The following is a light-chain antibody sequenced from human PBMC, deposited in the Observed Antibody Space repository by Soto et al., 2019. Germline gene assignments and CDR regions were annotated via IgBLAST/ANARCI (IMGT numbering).Light chain of an antibody. J-gene: IGKJ2*01. V-gene: IGKV1-5*03. CDR1: QSISSW. Sequence: DIQMTQSPSTLSAFVVDRVTITCRASQSISSWLAWYQQKPGKAPKLLIHKASDLDSGAPSTFGGSGSGTEFTLTISSLQPDDFATYYCQQYHSSPYTFGQGTKLEIK. CDR2: KAS. CDR3: QQYHSSPYT.